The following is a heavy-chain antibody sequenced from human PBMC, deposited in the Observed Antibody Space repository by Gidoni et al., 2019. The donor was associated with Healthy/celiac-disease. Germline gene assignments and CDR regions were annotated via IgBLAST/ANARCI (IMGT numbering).Heavy chain of an antibody. J-gene: IGHJ4*02. V-gene: IGHV4-34*01. CDR3: ARGRYNFDY. CDR2: INHRGST. Sequence: QVQLQQWGAGLLKPSETLSLSCAVYGGSFSGNYWSWIRQPPGKGLEWIGEINHRGSTIYNPSRKSRVTISVDTSKNQFSLKLRAVTAADTAVYYCARGRYNFDYWGQGTLVTVSS. CDR1: GGSFSGNY. D-gene: IGHD1-20*01.